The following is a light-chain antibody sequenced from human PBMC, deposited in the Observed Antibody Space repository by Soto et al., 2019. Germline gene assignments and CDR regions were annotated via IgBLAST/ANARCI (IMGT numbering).Light chain of an antibody. Sequence: QSVLTQPPSVSGAPGQRVTISCTGNSSNIGAGYDVHWYRQFPGTAPKLLIYGNTNRPSGVPDRISGSKSGTSASLAVTGLRAEDEADYYCQSYDSSLSAYVFGARTKVTVL. CDR3: QSYDSSLSAYV. J-gene: IGLJ1*01. CDR1: SSNIGAGYD. CDR2: GNT. V-gene: IGLV1-40*01.